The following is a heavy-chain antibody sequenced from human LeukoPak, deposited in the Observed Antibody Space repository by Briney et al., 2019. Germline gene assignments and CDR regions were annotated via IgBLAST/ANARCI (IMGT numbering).Heavy chain of an antibody. D-gene: IGHD3-16*01. Sequence: GASVKVSCKASGYTFTSYYMHWVRQAPGQGLEWMGIINPSGGSTSYAQKFQGRVTMTRNTSISTAYMELSSLRSEDTAVYYCARETVGIPPRYYYYYMDVWGQGTLVTVSS. J-gene: IGHJ6*03. CDR2: INPSGGST. CDR1: GYTFTSYY. V-gene: IGHV1-46*01. CDR3: ARETVGIPPRYYYYYMDV.